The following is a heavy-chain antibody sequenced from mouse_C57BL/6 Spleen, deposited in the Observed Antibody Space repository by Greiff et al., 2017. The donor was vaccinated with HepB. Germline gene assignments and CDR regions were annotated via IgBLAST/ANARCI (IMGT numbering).Heavy chain of an antibody. CDR1: GYSITSGYY. D-gene: IGHD1-1*01. V-gene: IGHV3-6*01. Sequence: EVHLVESGPGLVKPSQSLSLTCSVTGYSITSGYYWNWIRQFPGNKLEWMGYISYDGSNNYNPSLKNRISITRDTSKNQFFLKLNSVTTEDTATYYCARRALLLTWFAYWGQGTLVTVSA. CDR3: ARRALLLTWFAY. J-gene: IGHJ3*01. CDR2: ISYDGSN.